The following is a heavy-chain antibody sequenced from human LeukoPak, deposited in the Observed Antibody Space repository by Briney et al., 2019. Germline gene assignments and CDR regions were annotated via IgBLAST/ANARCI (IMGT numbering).Heavy chain of an antibody. CDR2: ISAYNGNT. Sequence: GASVKVSCKASGYTFTSYGISWVRQAPGQGLEWVGWISAYNGNTNYAQNLQGRVTMTTDTSTSTAYMELRSLRSDDTAVYYCARGISYSYGYYFDYWGQGTLVTVSS. J-gene: IGHJ4*02. D-gene: IGHD5-18*01. CDR3: ARGISYSYGYYFDY. V-gene: IGHV1-18*01. CDR1: GYTFTSYG.